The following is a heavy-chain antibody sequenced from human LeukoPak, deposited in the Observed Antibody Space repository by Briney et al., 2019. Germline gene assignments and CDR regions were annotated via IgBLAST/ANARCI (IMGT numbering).Heavy chain of an antibody. D-gene: IGHD3-9*01. Sequence: PGGSLRLSCAASGFTFSSYTMNWVRQAPGKGLEWVSSISSSSSYIYYADTVKGRFTISRDNAKNPLYLQMNSLRAEDTAVYYCARDTYDILTGYYKWAFDIWGQGTMVTVSS. CDR3: ARDTYDILTGYYKWAFDI. J-gene: IGHJ3*02. CDR2: ISSSSSYI. V-gene: IGHV3-21*06. CDR1: GFTFSSYT.